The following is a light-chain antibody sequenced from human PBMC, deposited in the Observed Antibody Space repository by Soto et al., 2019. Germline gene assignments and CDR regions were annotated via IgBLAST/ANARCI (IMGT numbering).Light chain of an antibody. V-gene: IGKV1-39*01. CDR1: QSISDY. CDR3: QQSYNAPPWT. Sequence: DIQMTQSPSSLSASVGDRVTISCRASQSISDYLNWYQQKPGKAPTLLIYGASSLQRGVPSRFSGSGSGTDFTLTISSLQPEDFAVYYCQQSYNAPPWTFGQGTNVEIK. CDR2: GAS. J-gene: IGKJ1*01.